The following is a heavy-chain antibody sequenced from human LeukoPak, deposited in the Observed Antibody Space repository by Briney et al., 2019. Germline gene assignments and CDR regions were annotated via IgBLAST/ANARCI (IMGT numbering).Heavy chain of an antibody. J-gene: IGHJ1*01. CDR3: ARDSPGYGAYVS. CDR2: IKEDGSRE. CDR1: GFTFSTYW. D-gene: IGHD5-12*01. V-gene: IGHV3-7*01. Sequence: GGSLRLSCAASGFTFSTYWMTWVRQAAGKRLEWVANIKEDGSREYYVDSVKGRFTISRDNAKNSLYLQMDSLTAEDTAVYYCARDSPGYGAYVSWGQGTLVSVSS.